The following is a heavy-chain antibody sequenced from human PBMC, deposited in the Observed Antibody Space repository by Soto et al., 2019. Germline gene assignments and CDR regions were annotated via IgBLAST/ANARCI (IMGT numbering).Heavy chain of an antibody. J-gene: IGHJ4*02. D-gene: IGHD3-9*01. V-gene: IGHV3-23*01. CDR1: GFTFSSYA. CDR2: ISGSGGST. CDR3: AKSRSPWDDILTGYYRSSPLLDY. Sequence: GGSLRLSCAASGFTFSSYAMSWVRQAPGKGLEWVSAISGSGGSTYYADSVKGRFTISRDNSKNTLYLQMNSLRAEDTAVYYCAKSRSPWDDILTGYYRSSPLLDYWGQGTLVTVSS.